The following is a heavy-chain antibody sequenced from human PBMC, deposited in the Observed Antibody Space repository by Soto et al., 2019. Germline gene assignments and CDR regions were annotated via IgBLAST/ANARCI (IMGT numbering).Heavy chain of an antibody. D-gene: IGHD6-13*01. CDR2: IYYSGST. J-gene: IGHJ6*02. CDR1: GGSISSYY. CDR3: ARVVQQPHYYYYYGIDV. V-gene: IGHV4-59*01. Sequence: QVQLQESGPGLVKPSETLSLTCTVSGGSISSYYWSWIRQPPGKGLEWIGYIYYSGSTNYNPSLKSRVTISVDTSKNQFSLKLSSVTAADTAVYYCARVVQQPHYYYYYGIDVWGQGTTVTVSS.